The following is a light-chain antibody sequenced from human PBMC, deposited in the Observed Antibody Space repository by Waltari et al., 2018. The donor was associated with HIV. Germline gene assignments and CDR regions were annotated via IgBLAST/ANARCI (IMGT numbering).Light chain of an antibody. CDR3: QSYDHSLKVVV. Sequence: QSVLTQPPSVSGAPGQRVTISCTGSSSNIGVGYDVPWYQQLPGTPPNPLISGNNNRASGVPGRFSAAKSGTSASLAITGLQAEDEADYCCQSYDHSLKVVVFGGGTKVTVL. J-gene: IGLJ3*02. V-gene: IGLV1-40*01. CDR2: GNN. CDR1: SSNIGVGYD.